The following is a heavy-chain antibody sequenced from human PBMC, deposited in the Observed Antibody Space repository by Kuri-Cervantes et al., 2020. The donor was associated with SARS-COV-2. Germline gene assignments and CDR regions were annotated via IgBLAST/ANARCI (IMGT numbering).Heavy chain of an antibody. J-gene: IGHJ4*02. CDR3: ARGLAVAGEGSFDY. V-gene: IGHV4-34*01. D-gene: IGHD6-19*01. CDR1: GGSFSGYY. CDR2: IQPNGTT. Sequence: SQTLSLTCAVYGGSFSGYYWTWIRQSPGKGLEWIGEIQPNGTTNYNPSLKSRVTISMDTSKNQFSLKLSSVTAADTAVYYCARGLAVAGEGSFDYWGQGTLVTVSS.